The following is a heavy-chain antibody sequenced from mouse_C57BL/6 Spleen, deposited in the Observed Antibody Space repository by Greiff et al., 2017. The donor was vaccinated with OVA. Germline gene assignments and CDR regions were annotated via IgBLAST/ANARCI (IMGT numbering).Heavy chain of an antibody. Sequence: QVQLQPPWAELVKPGASVKLSCKASGYTFTSYWMQWVKQRPGQGLEWIGEIDPSASYTNYNQKFKGKATLTVDTSSSTAYRQRSSLTSEDSAVYYCARRGIFDYWGQGTTLTVSS. CDR1: GYTFTSYW. CDR3: ARRGIFDY. V-gene: IGHV1-50*01. J-gene: IGHJ2*01. CDR2: IDPSASYT.